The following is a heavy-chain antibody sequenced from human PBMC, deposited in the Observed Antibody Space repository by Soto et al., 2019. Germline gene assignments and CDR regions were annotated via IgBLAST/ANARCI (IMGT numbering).Heavy chain of an antibody. CDR3: ARDRREPYDYGLDV. D-gene: IGHD1-1*01. CDR1: GFTFSTYV. CDR2: IGTAGDT. V-gene: IGHV3-13*04. Sequence: EVQLVESGGGLVQPGGSLRLSCAASGFTFSTYVMYWVRQPTGKGLEWVSSIGTAGDTYYPGSVKGRFTISRENAKSSLYLQMNSLRVGDTAVYYCARDRREPYDYGLDVWGQGTTVTVS. J-gene: IGHJ6*02.